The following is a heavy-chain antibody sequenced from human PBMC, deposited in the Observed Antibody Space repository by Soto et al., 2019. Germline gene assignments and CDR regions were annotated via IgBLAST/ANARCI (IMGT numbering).Heavy chain of an antibody. D-gene: IGHD3-22*01. V-gene: IGHV4-4*02. CDR1: GASISSSNW. CDR3: ARHYSYPKHDFYAMDV. CDR2: ISHDRST. J-gene: IGHJ6*02. Sequence: QVQLQESGPGLVRPSGPLSLTCAVSGASISSSNWWSGVRHPPGKGLEWIGDISHDRSTNRNPSLRGRATIAVATTKNQSYPRLASVTPADTAVYSCARHYSYPKHDFYAMDVCGPGTMATVSS.